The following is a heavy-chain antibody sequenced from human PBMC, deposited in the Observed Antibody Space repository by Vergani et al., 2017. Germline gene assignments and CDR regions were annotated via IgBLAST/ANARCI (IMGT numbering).Heavy chain of an antibody. D-gene: IGHD6-19*01. CDR1: GASIRSSNYY. Sequence: QLQLQESGPGLVKPSATLSLTCSVSGASIRSSNYYWGWIRQPPGKGLEWIASIYYSGSTYSNPSLKSRVTISGDTAKNQFSLYLSSVTAADTAVYFCARHSTVEWLVKLGWIDPGGQGILVTVSS. CDR3: ARHSTVEWLVKLGWIDP. CDR2: IYYSGST. J-gene: IGHJ5*02. V-gene: IGHV4-39*01.